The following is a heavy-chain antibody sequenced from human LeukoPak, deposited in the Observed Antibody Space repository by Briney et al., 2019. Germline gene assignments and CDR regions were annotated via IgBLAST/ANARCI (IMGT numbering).Heavy chain of an antibody. D-gene: IGHD3-22*01. CDR1: GYTFTGYY. CDR3: ARERYYDSSGYLDY. Sequence: ASVKVSCKASGYTFTGYYMHWVRQAPGQGLEWMGWINPNSGGTNYAQKFQGRVTMTRDTSISTAYMELNSLRAEDTAVYYCARERYYDSSGYLDYWGQGTLVTVSS. V-gene: IGHV1-2*02. CDR2: INPNSGGT. J-gene: IGHJ4*02.